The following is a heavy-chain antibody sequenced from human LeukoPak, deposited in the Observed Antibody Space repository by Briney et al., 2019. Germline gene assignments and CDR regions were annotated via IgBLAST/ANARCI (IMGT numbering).Heavy chain of an antibody. CDR3: ARVNPSNSGFYAY. CDR1: GFTFSDYF. V-gene: IGHV3-11*04. CDR2: IGPRSDNI. J-gene: IGHJ1*01. D-gene: IGHD3-22*01. Sequence: GGSLRLSCAASGFTFSDYFMSWIRQAPEKGLEWVSYIGPRSDNINYADSVKGRFTVSRDNAKDSVYLQMNSLRAEDTAVYYCARVNPSNSGFYAYWGQGTLVTVSS.